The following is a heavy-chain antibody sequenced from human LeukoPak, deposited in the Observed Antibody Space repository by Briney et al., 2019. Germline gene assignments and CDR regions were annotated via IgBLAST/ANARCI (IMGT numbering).Heavy chain of an antibody. V-gene: IGHV3-13*05. CDR2: IGTAVDP. CDR3: AGGGGDGHFDY. J-gene: IGHJ4*02. D-gene: IGHD2-8*01. CDR1: GFTLSSYD. Sequence: GSLRLSSAAFGFTLSSYDMHWVRHATGKGLEWDSAIGTAVDPYYPGSVKGRFTITRENAKTSLYLQMNSLRAGDTAVDYCAGGGGDGHFDYWGQGTLVTVSS.